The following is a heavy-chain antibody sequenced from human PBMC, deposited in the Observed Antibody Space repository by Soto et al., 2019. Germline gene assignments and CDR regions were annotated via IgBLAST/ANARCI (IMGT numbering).Heavy chain of an antibody. V-gene: IGHV3-30-3*01. Sequence: QVQLVESGGGVVQPGRSLRLSCAASGFTFSSYAMHWVRKAPGKGLEWVAVISYDGSNKYYADYVKGRFTIARDNSKNTLYLQRNSLRADDTAVYYRARDHAYWGHGTLVTVSS. CDR1: GFTFSSYA. CDR3: ARDHAY. J-gene: IGHJ4*01. CDR2: ISYDGSNK.